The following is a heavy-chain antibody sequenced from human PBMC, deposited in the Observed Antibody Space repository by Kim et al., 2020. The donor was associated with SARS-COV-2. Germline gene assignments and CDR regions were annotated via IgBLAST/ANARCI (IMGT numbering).Heavy chain of an antibody. Sequence: SETLSLTCTVSGGSISSSSDYWGWIRQPPGKGLEWIGSIYYSGSTYYNPSLKSRVTISVDTSKNQFSLKLSSVTAADTAVYYCARPTAYYYDSSGYYYPYAFDIWGQGTMVTVSS. CDR1: GGSISSSSDY. J-gene: IGHJ3*02. CDR3: ARPTAYYYDSSGYYYPYAFDI. D-gene: IGHD3-22*01. V-gene: IGHV4-39*01. CDR2: IYYSGST.